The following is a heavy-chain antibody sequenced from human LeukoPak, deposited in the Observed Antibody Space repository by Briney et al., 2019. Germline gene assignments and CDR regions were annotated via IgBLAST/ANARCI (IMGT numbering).Heavy chain of an antibody. V-gene: IGHV3-21*01. Sequence: GGSLRLSCAASGFTFSTYNMNWVRQAPGKGLEWVSSISSSSNYIYYADSVKGRFTISRDNAKNSLYLQMNSLRAEDTDVYYYAGDVGASAPDAFDIWGQGTMVTVSS. CDR3: AGDVGASAPDAFDI. D-gene: IGHD1-26*01. CDR2: ISSSSNYI. J-gene: IGHJ3*02. CDR1: GFTFSTYN.